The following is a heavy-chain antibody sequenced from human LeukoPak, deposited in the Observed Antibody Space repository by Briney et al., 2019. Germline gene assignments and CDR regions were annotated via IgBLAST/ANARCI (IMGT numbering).Heavy chain of an antibody. CDR3: ARDPDY. V-gene: IGHV4-61*02. CDR2: IYTSGST. Sequence: SQILSLTCTVSGGSISSGSYYWSWIRQPAGKGLEWIGRIYTSGSTNYNPSLKSRVTISVDTSKNQFSLKLSSVTAADTAVYYCARDPDYWGQGTLVTVSS. CDR1: GGSISSGSYY. J-gene: IGHJ4*02.